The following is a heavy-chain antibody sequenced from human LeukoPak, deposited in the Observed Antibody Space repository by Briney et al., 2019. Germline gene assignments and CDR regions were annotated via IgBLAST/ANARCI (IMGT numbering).Heavy chain of an antibody. J-gene: IGHJ4*02. CDR2: IYHSGST. D-gene: IGHD3-22*01. Sequence: SETLSLTCAVSGYSISSGYYWGWRRQPPGKGLEGIGSIYHSGSTYYNPSLERRVSISVETAKNKFSLKLSSVTAADTAVYYCARPFYYYDSSGPFGYWGQGTLVTVSS. V-gene: IGHV4-38-2*01. CDR3: ARPFYYYDSSGPFGY. CDR1: GYSISSGYY.